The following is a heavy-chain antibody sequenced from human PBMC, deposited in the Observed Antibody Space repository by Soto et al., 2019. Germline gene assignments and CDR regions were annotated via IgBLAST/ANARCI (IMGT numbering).Heavy chain of an antibody. CDR2: TYYRSRWYS. CDR3: ARSEEDSDYYYYGLDV. J-gene: IGHJ6*02. Sequence: SQTLSLTWVISGDSVSSSSVAWNCVRQPPSRGLEWLGRTYYRSRWYSDFAVSVRGRIVINADTSKNQFSLQLNSVTPEDTAVYFCARSEEDSDYYYYGLDVWGQGTTVTVSS. D-gene: IGHD2-15*01. CDR1: GDSVSSSSVA. V-gene: IGHV6-1*01.